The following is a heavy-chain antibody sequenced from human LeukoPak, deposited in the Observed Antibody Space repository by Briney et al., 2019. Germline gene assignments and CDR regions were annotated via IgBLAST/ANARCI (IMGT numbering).Heavy chain of an antibody. D-gene: IGHD2-2*01. J-gene: IGHJ6*02. Sequence: GGSLRLSCAAFGFTFRNYDMHWVRQATGKGLEWVSAFHTAGDTHYSGSVKGRFATSRENAKNSFYLQMNNLRAGDTAVYYCARGSCSSSSCYERLNGLDVWGQGTPVTVSS. CDR1: GFTFRNYD. CDR2: FHTAGDT. V-gene: IGHV3-13*01. CDR3: ARGSCSSSSCYERLNGLDV.